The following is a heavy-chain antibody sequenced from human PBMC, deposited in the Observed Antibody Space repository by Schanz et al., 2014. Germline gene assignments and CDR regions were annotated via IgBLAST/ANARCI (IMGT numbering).Heavy chain of an antibody. CDR3: AREVGGSFGQHY. CDR2: IKPDGSEK. D-gene: IGHD1-26*01. J-gene: IGHJ4*02. Sequence: EVQLVESGGGLVQPGGSLRLSCAASGFTFSAYWMTWVRQAPGKGLDWVGIIKPDGSEKFYVDSVKGRFTISRDNAKNLMYLHLNSLRAEDTAVYYCAREVGGSFGQHYGGQGALVTVSS. CDR1: GFTFSAYW. V-gene: IGHV3-7*01.